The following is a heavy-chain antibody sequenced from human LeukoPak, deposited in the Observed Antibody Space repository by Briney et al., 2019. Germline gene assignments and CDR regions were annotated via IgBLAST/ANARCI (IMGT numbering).Heavy chain of an antibody. D-gene: IGHD5-12*01. V-gene: IGHV4-39*01. CDR2: IYYSGST. CDR1: GGSISSSSYY. CDR3: ARVDGWAYSGYDAFAFLRAP. J-gene: IGHJ5*02. Sequence: SETLSLTCTVSGGSISSSSYYWGWIRQPPGKGLEWIGSIYYSGSTYYNPSLKSRVTISVDTSKNQFSLKLSSVTAADTAVYSCARVDGWAYSGYDAFAFLRAPWGQGTLVTVSS.